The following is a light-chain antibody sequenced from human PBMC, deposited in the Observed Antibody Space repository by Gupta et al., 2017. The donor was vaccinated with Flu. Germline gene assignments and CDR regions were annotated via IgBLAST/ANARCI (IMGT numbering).Light chain of an antibody. CDR3: QQSYSDPPEYS. Sequence: DIQMTQSPSSLSASVGDRVTITCRASQNIRRYLNWYQQKPGKAPKVLIYAASSLQSGVPSRFSGSGSGTDFTLTITRLQPEDFATYYCQQSYSDPPEYSFGQGTKLEIK. CDR2: AAS. V-gene: IGKV1-39*01. J-gene: IGKJ2*03. CDR1: QNIRRY.